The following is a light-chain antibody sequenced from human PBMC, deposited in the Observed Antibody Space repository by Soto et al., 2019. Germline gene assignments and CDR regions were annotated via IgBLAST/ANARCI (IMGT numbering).Light chain of an antibody. J-gene: IGLJ3*02. CDR3: ASYTSTDLGV. V-gene: IGLV2-14*03. Sequence: QFALTQPASVSESPGQSVTLSCTGTSGDVGRYNFVCWFQQHPGKAPKLMIYDVINRPSGVSNRFSGSKSGYTAYLTISGLQPEDEADYYCASYTSTDLGVYGGGTKLTVL. CDR2: DVI. CDR1: SGDVGRYNF.